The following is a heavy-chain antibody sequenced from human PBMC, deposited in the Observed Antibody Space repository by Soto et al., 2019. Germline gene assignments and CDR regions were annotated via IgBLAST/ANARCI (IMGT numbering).Heavy chain of an antibody. CDR3: ARLSGFDDLDI. Sequence: EVQLVESGGGLVQPGGSLRLSCAASGFTFTNYWIHWVRQAPGKVLVWVSRINSDGSITTYADSVKGRFTISRDNAKNTLYLQMNSLSAEDTAVYYCARLSGFDDLDIWGQGTMVTVSS. D-gene: IGHD3-22*01. CDR1: GFTFTNYW. J-gene: IGHJ3*02. V-gene: IGHV3-74*01. CDR2: INSDGSIT.